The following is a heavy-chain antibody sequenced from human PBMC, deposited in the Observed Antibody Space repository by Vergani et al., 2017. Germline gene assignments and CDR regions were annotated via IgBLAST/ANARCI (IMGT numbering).Heavy chain of an antibody. D-gene: IGHD3-22*01. CDR3: ARSCGXAHHAYYYDSSGCADFDY. CDR1: GFTFSSFR. J-gene: IGHJ4*02. Sequence: EVQLVESGGGLVQPGGSLRLSCAASGFTFSSFRMNWVRQAPGKGLEWVSYISSSSITIYYADSVKGRFTISRDNAKNSLYLQMNSLRDEDTAVYYCARSCGXAHHAYYYDSSGCADFDYWGQGTLVTVSS. CDR2: ISSSSITI. V-gene: IGHV3-48*02.